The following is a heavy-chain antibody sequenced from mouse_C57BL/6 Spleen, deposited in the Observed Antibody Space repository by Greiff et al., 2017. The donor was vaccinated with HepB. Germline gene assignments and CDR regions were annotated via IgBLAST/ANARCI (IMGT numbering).Heavy chain of an antibody. Sequence: QVQLQQPGAELVKPGASVKLSCKASGYTFTSYWMHWVKQRPGRGLEWIGRIDPNSGGTKYNEKFKSKATLTVDKPSSTAYMQLSSLTSEDSAVYYFARSYYYGSSYWYFDVWGTGTTVTVSS. D-gene: IGHD1-1*01. CDR2: IDPNSGGT. J-gene: IGHJ1*03. V-gene: IGHV1-72*01. CDR3: ARSYYYGSSYWYFDV. CDR1: GYTFTSYW.